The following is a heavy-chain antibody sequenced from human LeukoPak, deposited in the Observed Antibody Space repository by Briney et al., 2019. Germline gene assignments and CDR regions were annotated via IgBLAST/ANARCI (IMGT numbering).Heavy chain of an antibody. D-gene: IGHD1-26*01. CDR1: GGSISSYY. Sequence: PSETLSLTCTVSGGSISSYYWSWIRQPPGKGLEWIGYIYTSGSTNYNPSLKSRVTISVDTSKNQFSLKLSSVTAADTAVYYCARQERSGSYSSFDYWGQGTLVTVSS. V-gene: IGHV4-4*09. CDR3: ARQERSGSYSSFDY. J-gene: IGHJ4*02. CDR2: IYTSGST.